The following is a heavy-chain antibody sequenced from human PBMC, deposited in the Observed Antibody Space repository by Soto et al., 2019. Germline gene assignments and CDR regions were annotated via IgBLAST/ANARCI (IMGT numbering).Heavy chain of an antibody. CDR3: AKESGEPAGTAEY. V-gene: IGHV4-4*07. CDR2: ISASGNT. D-gene: IGHD1-1*01. Sequence: QVQLQESGPGLVKPSETLSLTCTVSGASFSNSYWSWIRRPAGKGLEWIGRISASGNTNYNPSLKSRVTMSIDTSKNQFSLKVTSVTAADTALYYCAKESGEPAGTAEYWGQGILVTVSS. CDR1: GASFSNSY. J-gene: IGHJ4*02.